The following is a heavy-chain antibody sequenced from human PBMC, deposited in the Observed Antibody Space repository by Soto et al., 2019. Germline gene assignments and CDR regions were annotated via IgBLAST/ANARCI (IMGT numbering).Heavy chain of an antibody. V-gene: IGHV4-59*01. D-gene: IGHD2-15*01. J-gene: IGHJ4*02. CDR2: IFYGGSA. CDR3: ARNQKSDLSPYSLSFDS. CDR1: GGSISSFY. Sequence: SETLSLTCTVSGGSISSFYWSWIRQPPGKGLEWIGYIFYGGSANSNPSLKSRLTISLDTSKSQFSLTLTSVTAADTAVYYCARNQKSDLSPYSLSFDSWGRGTLVTVSS.